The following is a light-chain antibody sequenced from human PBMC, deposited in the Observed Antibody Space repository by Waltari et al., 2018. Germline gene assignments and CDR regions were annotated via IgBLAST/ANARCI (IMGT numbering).Light chain of an antibody. V-gene: IGLV2-23*01. Sequence: QSALTQPASVSVSPGQSLPISCPGTSLDFGRSNLVSWYQHHPGKAPKLMLYDGSNRPSGVSNRFSGYKSGNTASLTISGLQAEDEADYYCCSYAGSSTYVFGTGTKVTVL. CDR1: SLDFGRSNL. CDR3: CSYAGSSTYV. J-gene: IGLJ1*01. CDR2: DGS.